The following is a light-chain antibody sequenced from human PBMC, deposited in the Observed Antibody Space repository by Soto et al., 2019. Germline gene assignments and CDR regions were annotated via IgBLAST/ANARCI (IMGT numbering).Light chain of an antibody. Sequence: EILLTQSPGTVSVSPGERATLSCRASQRVSSNYVAWFQQKTGQAPRLRIHGASERATGIPDRLSGSGSGTDFTLTISRMEPEDFAVYYCQQYGSSGTFGQGTKVDI. CDR1: QRVSSNY. J-gene: IGKJ1*01. CDR3: QQYGSSGT. CDR2: GAS. V-gene: IGKV3-20*01.